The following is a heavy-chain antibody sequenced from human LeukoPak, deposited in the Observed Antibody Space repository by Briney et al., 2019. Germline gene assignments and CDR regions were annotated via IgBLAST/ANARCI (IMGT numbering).Heavy chain of an antibody. J-gene: IGHJ4*02. CDR2: IYYSGST. V-gene: IGHV4-39*01. CDR1: GGSISRSSYY. Sequence: PSETLSLTCTVSGGSISRSSYYWGWIRQPPGKGLEWVGSIYYSGSTYYNPSLKSRVTISVDTSKTQFSLKLSSVTAADTAVYYCARQQPSDYYDSSGYLYYFDYWGQGTLVTVSS. D-gene: IGHD3-22*01. CDR3: ARQQPSDYYDSSGYLYYFDY.